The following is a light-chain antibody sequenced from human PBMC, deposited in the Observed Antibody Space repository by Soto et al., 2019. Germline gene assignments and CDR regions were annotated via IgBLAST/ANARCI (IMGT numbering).Light chain of an antibody. J-gene: IGKJ1*01. CDR2: KAS. Sequence: DIQMTQSPSTLSGSVGDRVTITCRASQTISSWLAWYQQKPGKAPKLLIYKASTIKGGVPSRFSGSGSGTEFNLSISGLQPDAVANYYYQDDNSYSEYFGQGTKVELK. V-gene: IGKV1-5*03. CDR3: QDDNSYSEY. CDR1: QTISSW.